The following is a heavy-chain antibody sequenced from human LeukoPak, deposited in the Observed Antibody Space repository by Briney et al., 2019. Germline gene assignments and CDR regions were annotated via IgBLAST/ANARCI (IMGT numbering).Heavy chain of an antibody. CDR1: GYTFTSYG. CDR2: MNPNSGNT. V-gene: IGHV1-8*02. D-gene: IGHD3-22*01. CDR3: ARVTYYYDSSGYPPRRAFDI. J-gene: IGHJ3*02. Sequence: ASVKVSCKASGYTFTSYGIGWVRQATGQGLKWMGWMNPNSGNTGYAQKFQGRVTMTRNTSISTAYMELSSLRSEDTAVYYCARVTYYYDSSGYPPRRAFDIWGQGTMVTVSS.